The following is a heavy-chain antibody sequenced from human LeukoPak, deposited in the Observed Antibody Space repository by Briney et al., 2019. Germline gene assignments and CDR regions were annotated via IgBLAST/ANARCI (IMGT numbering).Heavy chain of an antibody. Sequence: PGRSLRLSCAASGFTFDDYSMHWVRQAPGKGLEWVSGISGSGGNTYYADSVKGRFTISRDNSKNTLYLQMNSLRAEDTAVYYCAKDGVVSGTMGRLHYWGQGTLVTVSS. CDR3: AKDGVVSGTMGRLHY. CDR1: GFTFDDYS. D-gene: IGHD6-19*01. J-gene: IGHJ4*02. V-gene: IGHV3-23*01. CDR2: ISGSGGNT.